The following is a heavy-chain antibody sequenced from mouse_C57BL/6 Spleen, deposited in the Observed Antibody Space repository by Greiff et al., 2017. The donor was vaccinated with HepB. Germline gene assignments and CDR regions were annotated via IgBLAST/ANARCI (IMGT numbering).Heavy chain of an antibody. J-gene: IGHJ2*01. CDR3: ARRIYYGNYGADY. D-gene: IGHD2-1*01. V-gene: IGHV1-55*01. CDR1: GYTLTSYW. CDR2: IYPGSGST. Sequence: QVQLQQPGAELVKPGASVKMSCKASGYTLTSYWITWVKQRPGQGLEWIGDIYPGSGSTNYNEKFKSKATLTVDTSSSTAYMQLSSLTSEDSAVYYCARRIYYGNYGADYWGQGTTLTVSS.